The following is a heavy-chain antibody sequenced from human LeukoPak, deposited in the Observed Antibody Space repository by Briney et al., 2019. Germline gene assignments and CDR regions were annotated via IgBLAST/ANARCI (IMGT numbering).Heavy chain of an antibody. CDR1: GGSISSYY. Sequence: SETLSLTCTVSGGSISSYYWSWIRQPPGKGLEWIGYIYYSGSTNYNPSLKSRVTISVDTSKNQFSLKLSSVTAADTAVYYCARVGEVDYFDYWGQGTLVTVSS. CDR2: IYYSGST. D-gene: IGHD2-15*01. CDR3: ARVGEVDYFDY. V-gene: IGHV4-59*01. J-gene: IGHJ4*02.